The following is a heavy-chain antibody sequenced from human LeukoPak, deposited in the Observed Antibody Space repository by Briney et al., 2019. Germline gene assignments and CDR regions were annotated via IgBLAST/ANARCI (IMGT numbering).Heavy chain of an antibody. Sequence: GGSLRLSCAGSGFTFSSYVMTWVRQPPGQGLEWVSGISAGGGGHTYYADSVKGRFTISRDNSKNSLYLQMNSLRAEDTAVYYCAREVYDFWSGYYRGGTFDYWGQGTLVTVSS. D-gene: IGHD3-3*01. CDR2: ISAGGGGHT. CDR1: GFTFSSYV. CDR3: AREVYDFWSGYYRGGTFDY. J-gene: IGHJ4*02. V-gene: IGHV3-23*01.